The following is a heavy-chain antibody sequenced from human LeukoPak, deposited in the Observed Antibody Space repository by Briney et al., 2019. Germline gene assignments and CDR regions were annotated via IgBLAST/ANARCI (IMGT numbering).Heavy chain of an antibody. V-gene: IGHV4-34*01. Sequence: SETLSLTCAVYGGSFSGYYWSWIRQPPGKGLEWIGEINHSGSTNYNPSLKSRVTISVDTSKNQFSLKLSSVTAADTAVYYCARVRSGWYQQTNWFDPWGQGTKVTVSS. J-gene: IGHJ5*02. CDR3: ARVRSGWYQQTNWFDP. CDR1: GGSFSGYY. D-gene: IGHD6-19*01. CDR2: INHSGST.